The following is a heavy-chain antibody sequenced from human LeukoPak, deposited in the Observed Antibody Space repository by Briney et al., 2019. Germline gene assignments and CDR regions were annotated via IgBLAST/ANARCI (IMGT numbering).Heavy chain of an antibody. CDR3: ARDATRGGDNDY. D-gene: IGHD2-21*02. CDR2: INHNGNVN. J-gene: IGHJ4*02. CDR1: GFTFSSYW. Sequence: PGGSLRLSCAASGFTFSSYWMNWARQAPGKGLEWVASINHNGNVNYYVDSVKGRFTISRDNAKNSLYLQMNSLRAEDTAVYYCARDATRGGDNDYWGQGTRVIVSS. V-gene: IGHV3-7*01.